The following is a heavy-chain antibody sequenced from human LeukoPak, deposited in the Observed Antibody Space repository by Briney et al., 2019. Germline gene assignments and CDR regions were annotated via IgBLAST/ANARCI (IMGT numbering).Heavy chain of an antibody. CDR3: ASLYDSSGSPFDS. CDR1: EFTFSSYW. CDR2: INSDGSST. D-gene: IGHD3-22*01. V-gene: IGHV3-74*01. J-gene: IGHJ4*02. Sequence: GGSLRLSCAASEFTFSSYWMHWVRQAPGKGLVWVSRINSDGSSTSYADSVKGRFTISRDTAKNTLYLQMNSLRAEDTAVYYCASLYDSSGSPFDSGAQGTWVTVP.